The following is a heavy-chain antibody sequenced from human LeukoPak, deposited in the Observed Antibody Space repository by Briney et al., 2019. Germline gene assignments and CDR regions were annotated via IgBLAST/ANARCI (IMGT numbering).Heavy chain of an antibody. D-gene: IGHD2-8*01. Sequence: PGGSLRLSCAASGFTISGYWMHWVRQAPGKGLVWVSRISGDGSSTTYADSVKGRFTIPRDNAKNTLYLQMNSLRVEDTAVYYCARAELWGCTSGVCAINWGQGTQVTVSS. V-gene: IGHV3-74*01. CDR1: GFTISGYW. CDR3: ARAELWGCTSGVCAIN. J-gene: IGHJ4*02. CDR2: ISGDGSST.